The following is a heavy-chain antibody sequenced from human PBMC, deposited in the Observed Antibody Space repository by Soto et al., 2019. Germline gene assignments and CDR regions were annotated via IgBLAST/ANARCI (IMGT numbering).Heavy chain of an antibody. V-gene: IGHV1-18*01. CDR3: ARLYCSSTSCYFLSLFSRDVYNWFDP. D-gene: IGHD2-2*01. CDR1: GYTFTSYG. CDR2: ISAYNGNT. J-gene: IGHJ5*02. Sequence: ASVKVSCKASGYTFTSYGISWVRQAPGPGLEWMGWISAYNGNTNYAQKLQGRVTMTTDTSTSTAYMELRSLRSDDTAVYYCARLYCSSTSCYFLSLFSRDVYNWFDPWGQGTLVTVS.